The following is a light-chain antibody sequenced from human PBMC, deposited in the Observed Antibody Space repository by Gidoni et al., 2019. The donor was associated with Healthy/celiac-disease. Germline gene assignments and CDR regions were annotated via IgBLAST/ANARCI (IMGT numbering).Light chain of an antibody. Sequence: IVLRQSPGTLSLSSGERATLSCRASQRISSSYLAWYQQKPGEAPRLLINGASSKATGVPDRFSGGGSGTDFTITNSSMEPEDYAVYYCQQYGSSPPLTFXGXTKLEIK. V-gene: IGKV3-20*01. J-gene: IGKJ4*01. CDR3: QQYGSSPPLT. CDR1: QRISSSY. CDR2: GAS.